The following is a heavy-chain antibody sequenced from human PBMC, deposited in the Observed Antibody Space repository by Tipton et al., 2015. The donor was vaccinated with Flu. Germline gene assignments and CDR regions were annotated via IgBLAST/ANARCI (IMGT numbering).Heavy chain of an antibody. Sequence: TLSLTCTVSGGSISSYYWSWIRQPPGKGLEWIGYIYYSGSTNYNPSLKSRVTISADTSNNQFSLKLSSVTAADTAVYYCARGDCSSNSCLDYWGQGTLVTVSS. J-gene: IGHJ4*02. D-gene: IGHD2-2*01. CDR2: IYYSGST. CDR3: ARGDCSSNSCLDY. V-gene: IGHV4-59*01. CDR1: GGSISSYY.